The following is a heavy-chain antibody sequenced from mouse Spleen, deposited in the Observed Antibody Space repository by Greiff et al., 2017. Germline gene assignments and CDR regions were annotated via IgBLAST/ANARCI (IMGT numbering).Heavy chain of an antibody. J-gene: IGHJ2*01. D-gene: IGHD1-1*01. Sequence: EVRLVESGGGLVKPGGSLKLSCAASGFTFSSYAMSWVRQTPEKRLEWVATISSGGSYTYYPDSVKGRFTISRDNAKNTLYLQMSSLRSEDTAMYYCARLITTVVSYYFDYWGQGTTLTVSS. V-gene: IGHV5-9-1*01. CDR2: ISSGGSYT. CDR1: GFTFSSYA. CDR3: ARLITTVVSYYFDY.